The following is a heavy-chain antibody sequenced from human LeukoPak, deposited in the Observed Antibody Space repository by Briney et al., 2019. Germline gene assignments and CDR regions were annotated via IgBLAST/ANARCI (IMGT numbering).Heavy chain of an antibody. CDR2: IKGKTDGGTT. J-gene: IGHJ4*02. CDR3: TTWVL. Sequence: GGSLRLSCVASRFTFDTSWMSWVRQAPGKGLEWVGRIKGKTDGGTTDYAAPVKGRFTISRDDSKNTLDLQMNSLKTEDTAVYFCTTWVLWGQGTLVTVSS. D-gene: IGHD1-26*01. CDR1: RFTFDTSW. V-gene: IGHV3-15*01.